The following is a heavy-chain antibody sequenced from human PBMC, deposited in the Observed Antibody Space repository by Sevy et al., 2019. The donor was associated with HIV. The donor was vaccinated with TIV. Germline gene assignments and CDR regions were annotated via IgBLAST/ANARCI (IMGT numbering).Heavy chain of an antibody. V-gene: IGHV3-9*01. J-gene: IGHJ4*02. CDR3: AKDHIGTGGIYYFDY. CDR1: GFTFNNYA. CDR2: ISWNSGST. D-gene: IGHD1-1*01. Sequence: GGSLRLSCAASGFTFNNYAMHWVRQAPGKGLEWVSGISWKGLEWVSGISWNSGSTGYADSVKGRFTISRDNDKNSLYLQMNSLRAEDTALYYCAKDHIGTGGIYYFDYWGQGTLVTVSS.